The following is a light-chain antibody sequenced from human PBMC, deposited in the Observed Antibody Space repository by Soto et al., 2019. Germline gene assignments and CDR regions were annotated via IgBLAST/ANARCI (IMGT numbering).Light chain of an antibody. CDR1: QSVSIN. Sequence: EIVMTQSPATLSVSPGERATLYCRASQSVSINLAWYQQRPGQAPRLLIHGASTRATGIPARFSGSGSGTEFTLTISSLQSEDFAVYYCQQYNNWWTFGQGTKVDIK. J-gene: IGKJ1*01. CDR3: QQYNNWWT. V-gene: IGKV3-15*01. CDR2: GAS.